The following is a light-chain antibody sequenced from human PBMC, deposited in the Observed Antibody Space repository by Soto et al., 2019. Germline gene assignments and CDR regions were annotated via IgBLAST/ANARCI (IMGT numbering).Light chain of an antibody. CDR1: SGDVGSYNL. CDR3: CSYAGSGTYV. CDR2: EGS. Sequence: ALTQPASVSGSPGQSITISCSGTSGDVGSYNLVSWYQQHPGKAPKLMIYEGSERPSGVSNRFSGSKSGNTASLTISGLQAEDEADYYCCSYAGSGTYVFGTGTKLTVL. V-gene: IGLV2-23*01. J-gene: IGLJ1*01.